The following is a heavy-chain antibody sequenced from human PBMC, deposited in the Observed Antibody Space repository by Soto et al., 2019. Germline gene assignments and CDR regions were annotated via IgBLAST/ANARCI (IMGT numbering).Heavy chain of an antibody. CDR1: GFSFTTYW. V-gene: IGHV3-7*03. Sequence: EVQLVESGGGLVQPGGSLRLCCVASGFSFTTYWMTWVRQAPGKGLEWVASIKEDGSEKYYVDSVKGRFTISRDNGKNSLYLQMNSPRAEDTAVYHCARGGGLLGYWGQGFLVTVSS. D-gene: IGHD3-10*01. J-gene: IGHJ4*02. CDR2: IKEDGSEK. CDR3: ARGGGLLGY.